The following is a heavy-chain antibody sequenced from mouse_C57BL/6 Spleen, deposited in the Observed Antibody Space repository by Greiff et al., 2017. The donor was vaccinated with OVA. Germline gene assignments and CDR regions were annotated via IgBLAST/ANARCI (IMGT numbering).Heavy chain of an antibody. CDR3: AREGIYSNYTGFSFDY. Sequence: VQLQQSGPELVKPGASVKISCKASGYAFSSSWMNWVKQRPGKGLEWIGRIYPGDGDTNYNGKFKGKATLTADKSSSTAYMQLSSLTSEDSAVYFCAREGIYSNYTGFSFDYWGQGTTLTVSS. V-gene: IGHV1-82*01. D-gene: IGHD2-5*01. J-gene: IGHJ2*01. CDR2: IYPGDGDT. CDR1: GYAFSSSW.